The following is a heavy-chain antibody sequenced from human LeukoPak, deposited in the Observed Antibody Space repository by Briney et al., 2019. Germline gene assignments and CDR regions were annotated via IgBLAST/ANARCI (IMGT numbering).Heavy chain of an antibody. Sequence: GGSLRLSCTASGFTFGDYAMSWVRQAPGKGLEWVGLIRNKAYRGTTEYAASVKGRFTISRDDSKSIAYLQMSGLKTEDTAVYYCTRDWNNFDYWGQGILVTVSS. CDR3: TRDWNNFDY. J-gene: IGHJ4*02. CDR2: IRNKAYRGTT. V-gene: IGHV3-49*04. CDR1: GFTFGDYA. D-gene: IGHD1-1*01.